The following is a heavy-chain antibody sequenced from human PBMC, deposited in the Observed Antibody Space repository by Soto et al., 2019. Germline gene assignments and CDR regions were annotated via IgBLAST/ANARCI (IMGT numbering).Heavy chain of an antibody. J-gene: IGHJ4*02. V-gene: IGHV4-4*02. Sequence: SETLSLTCAVSGSSVNSNYWWGWIRQPPGKGLEWIGEIYHSGSTNYNPSLKSRVTISVDKSKNQFSLKLSSVTAADTAVYYCASVRGYSYGDDYWGQGTLVTVSS. D-gene: IGHD5-18*01. CDR3: ASVRGYSYGDDY. CDR2: IYHSGST. CDR1: GSSVNSNYW.